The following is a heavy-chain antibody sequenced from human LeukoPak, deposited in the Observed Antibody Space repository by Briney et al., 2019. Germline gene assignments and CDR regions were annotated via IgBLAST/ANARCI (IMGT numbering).Heavy chain of an antibody. CDR2: IYPGDSDT. J-gene: IGHJ6*02. CDR1: GYRFTDYW. Sequence: GESLKISCKGSGYRFTDYWIGWVRQMPGKGLEWMGIIYPGDSDTRYSPSFHGQVTISADKSINTAHLQWSSLKASDTAMYYCARGAAGTTPDYYYFGLDVWGQGTTVRVSS. D-gene: IGHD1-7*01. V-gene: IGHV5-51*01. CDR3: ARGAAGTTPDYYYFGLDV.